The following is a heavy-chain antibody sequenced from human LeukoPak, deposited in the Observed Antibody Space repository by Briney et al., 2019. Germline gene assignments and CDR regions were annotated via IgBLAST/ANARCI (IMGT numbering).Heavy chain of an antibody. CDR1: GYTLTELS. Sequence: ASVKVSCKVSGYTLTELSMHWVRQAPGKGLEWMGGFDPEDGETIYAQKFQGRVTMTADTSTDTAYMELSSLRSEDTAVYYCATSSVAGNLGFDYWGQGTLVTVSS. CDR3: ATSSVAGNLGFDY. D-gene: IGHD6-19*01. J-gene: IGHJ4*02. CDR2: FDPEDGET. V-gene: IGHV1-24*01.